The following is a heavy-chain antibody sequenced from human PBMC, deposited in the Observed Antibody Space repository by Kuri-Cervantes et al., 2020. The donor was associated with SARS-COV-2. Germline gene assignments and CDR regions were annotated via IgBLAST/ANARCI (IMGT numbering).Heavy chain of an antibody. D-gene: IGHD5-12*01. J-gene: IGHJ3*02. CDR3: AREGIGGYDYDAFDI. CDR1: GFTFGDYA. V-gene: IGHV3-30-3*01. Sequence: GESLKISCTTSGFTFGDYAMSWVRQAPGKGLEWVAVISYDGSNKYYADSVKGRFTISRDNSKNTLYLQMNSLRAEDTAVYYCAREGIGGYDYDAFDIWGQGTMVTVSS. CDR2: ISYDGSNK.